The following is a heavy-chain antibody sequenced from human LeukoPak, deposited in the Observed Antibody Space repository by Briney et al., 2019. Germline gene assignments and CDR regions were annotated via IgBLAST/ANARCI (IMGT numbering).Heavy chain of an antibody. D-gene: IGHD5-12*01. CDR2: ISAYNGNT. Sequence: ASVKVSCKASGYTFTSYGISWVRQAPGQGLEWMGWISAYNGNTNYAQKLQGRVTMTTDTSTSTAYMELRSLRSDDTAVYYCARRNSGYDPRESYYYYYMDVWGKGTTVTISS. CDR3: ARRNSGYDPRESYYYYYMDV. V-gene: IGHV1-18*01. J-gene: IGHJ6*03. CDR1: GYTFTSYG.